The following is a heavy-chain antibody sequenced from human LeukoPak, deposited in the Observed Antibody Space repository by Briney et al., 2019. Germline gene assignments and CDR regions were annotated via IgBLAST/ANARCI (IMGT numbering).Heavy chain of an antibody. J-gene: IGHJ6*03. CDR1: GASISSDTYF. V-gene: IGHV4-61*10. CDR2: ISSTGRT. CDR3: ARAPSPSNYYYYYMDV. Sequence: SETLSLTCTVSGASISSDTYFWSWIRQPAGRGLEWIGRISSTGRTDYNPSLTSRVTISIDTSKNQLSMQLNSVTAADTAVYYCARAPSPSNYYYYYMDVWGKGTTVTVSS. D-gene: IGHD6-6*01.